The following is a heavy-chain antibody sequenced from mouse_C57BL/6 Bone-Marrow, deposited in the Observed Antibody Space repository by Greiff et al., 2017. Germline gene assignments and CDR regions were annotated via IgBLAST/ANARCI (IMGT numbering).Heavy chain of an antibody. V-gene: IGHV5-6*01. D-gene: IGHD1-1*01. CDR1: GFTFSSSG. J-gene: IGHJ4*01. CDR3: ARRGYGSEAMDY. CDR2: ISSGGSYT. Sequence: EVQLQESGGDLVKPGGSLKLSCAASGFTFSSSGMSWVRQTPDKRLEWVATISSGGSYTYYPDSVKGRFTISRDNAKNTLYLQMSSLKSEDTAMDYCARRGYGSEAMDYWGQGTSVTVSS.